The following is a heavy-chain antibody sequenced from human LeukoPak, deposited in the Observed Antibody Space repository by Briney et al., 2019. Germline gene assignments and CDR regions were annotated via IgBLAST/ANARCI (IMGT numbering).Heavy chain of an antibody. CDR1: GGSISSSSYY. CDR2: IYYSGST. CDR3: ARAIAAAGANWFDP. Sequence: SETLSLTCTVSGGSISSSSYYWGWIRQPPGKGLEWIGSIYYSGSTYYNPSLKSRVTISVDTSKNQFSLKLSSVTAADTAVYYCARAIAAAGANWFDPWGQGTLVTVSS. V-gene: IGHV4-39*01. J-gene: IGHJ5*02. D-gene: IGHD6-13*01.